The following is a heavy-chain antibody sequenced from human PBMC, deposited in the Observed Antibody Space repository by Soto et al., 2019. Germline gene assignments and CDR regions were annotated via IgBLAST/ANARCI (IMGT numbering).Heavy chain of an antibody. J-gene: IGHJ4*02. CDR3: AKDDDTSSHFSLLDF. Sequence: QVQLVESGGGVVQPGTSLRLSCAASGFTFSHYGIHWVRQAPGKGLEWVGLSWSGGRGEDCADSVRGRFTISRDYSKTTVYLQTNSLRVEDTAVYYCAKDDDTSSHFSLLDFRGQGTLVTVSS. CDR2: SWSGGRGE. V-gene: IGHV3-33*06. CDR1: GFTFSHYG. D-gene: IGHD3-22*01.